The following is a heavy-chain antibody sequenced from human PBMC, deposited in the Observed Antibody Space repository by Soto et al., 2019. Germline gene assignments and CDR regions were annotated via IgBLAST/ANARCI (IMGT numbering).Heavy chain of an antibody. Sequence: SVKVSCKASGGTFSSYAISWVRQAPGQGLEWMGGIVPIFGTANYAQKFQGRVTITADESTSTAYMELSSLRSEDTAVYYCARDGSSSWYWFDPWGQGTLVTVSS. CDR2: IVPIFGTA. CDR3: ARDGSSSWYWFDP. V-gene: IGHV1-69*13. D-gene: IGHD6-13*01. J-gene: IGHJ5*02. CDR1: GGTFSSYA.